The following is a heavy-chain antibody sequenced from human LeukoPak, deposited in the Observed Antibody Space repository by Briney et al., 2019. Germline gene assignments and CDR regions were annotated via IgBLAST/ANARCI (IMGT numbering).Heavy chain of an antibody. D-gene: IGHD2-2*01. CDR3: ARGGICCSSTSCYGDY. CDR2: ISSSGSTI. V-gene: IGHV3-11*04. Sequence: GGSLRLSCAASGFTFSDYYMSWIRQAPGKGLEWVSYISSSGSTIYYADSVKGRFTISRDNAKNSLYLQMNSLRAEDTAVYYCARGGICCSSTSCYGDYWGQGTLVTVSS. CDR1: GFTFSDYY. J-gene: IGHJ4*02.